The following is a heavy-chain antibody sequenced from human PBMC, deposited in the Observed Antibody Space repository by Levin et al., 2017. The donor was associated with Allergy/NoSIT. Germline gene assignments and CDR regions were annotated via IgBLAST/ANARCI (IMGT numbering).Heavy chain of an antibody. D-gene: IGHD3-9*01. CDR3: ARHEYFGREDSPPGVYWFDP. CDR2: IYYSGST. CDR1: GGSISSSSYY. V-gene: IGHV4-39*01. Sequence: SETLSLTCTVSGGSISSSSYYWGWIRQPPGKGLEWIGSIYYSGSTYYNPSLKSRVTISVDTSKNQFSLKLSSVTAADTAVYYCARHEYFGREDSPPGVYWFDPWGQGTLVTVSS. J-gene: IGHJ5*02.